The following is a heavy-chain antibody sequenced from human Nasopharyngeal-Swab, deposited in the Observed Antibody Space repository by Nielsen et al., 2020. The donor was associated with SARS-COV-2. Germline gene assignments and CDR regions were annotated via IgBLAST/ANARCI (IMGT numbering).Heavy chain of an antibody. CDR3: ARLPFGIAVGGDY. CDR2: IYPGDSDT. D-gene: IGHD6-19*01. Sequence: KVSCKGSGYSFTSYWIGWVRQMPGKGLEWMGIIYPGDSDTRYSPSLQGQVTISADKSISTAYLQWSSLKASDTAMYYCARLPFGIAVGGDYWGQGTLVTVSS. V-gene: IGHV5-51*01. J-gene: IGHJ4*02. CDR1: GYSFTSYW.